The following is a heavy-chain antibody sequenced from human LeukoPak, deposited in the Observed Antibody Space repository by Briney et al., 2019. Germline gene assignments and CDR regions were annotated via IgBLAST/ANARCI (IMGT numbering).Heavy chain of an antibody. CDR2: ISVYNGNI. V-gene: IGHV1-18*01. CDR1: GYIFTDYG. D-gene: IGHD4-11*01. J-gene: IGHJ6*02. CDR3: ARVVAVTTRYYDGMDV. Sequence: ASVKVSCKASGYIFTDYGISWVRRAPGQGLEWMGWISVYNGNINYAQKFQGRVTMTTDTSTSTVYMELRSLRSDDTAVYYCARVVAVTTRYYDGMDVWGQGTTVTVSS.